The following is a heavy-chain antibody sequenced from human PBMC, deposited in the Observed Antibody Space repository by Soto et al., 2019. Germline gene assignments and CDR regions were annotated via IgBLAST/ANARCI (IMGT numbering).Heavy chain of an antibody. V-gene: IGHV1-69*13. Sequence: SVKVSCKASGGTFSSYAISWVRQAPGQGLEWMGGIIPIFGTANYAQKFQGRVTITADESTSTAYMELSSLRSEDTAVYYCAREFPLAARHINNWFDPWGQGTLVTVSS. CDR3: AREFPLAARHINNWFDP. CDR1: GGTFSSYA. D-gene: IGHD6-6*01. CDR2: IIPIFGTA. J-gene: IGHJ5*02.